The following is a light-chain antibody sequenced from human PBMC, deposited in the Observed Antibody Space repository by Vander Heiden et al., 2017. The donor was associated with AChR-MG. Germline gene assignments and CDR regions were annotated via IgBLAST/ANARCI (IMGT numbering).Light chain of an antibody. CDR2: GAS. Sequence: EIVLTQSPGTLSLSPGEGATLSCRASQSISSTYLAWYQQKPGQAPRLLIYGASSRATGIPDRFSGSGSGTDFTLTVSRLEPEDFAVYYCQRDGSSPLTFGGGTKVEIK. V-gene: IGKV3-20*01. CDR3: QRDGSSPLT. J-gene: IGKJ4*01. CDR1: QSISSTY.